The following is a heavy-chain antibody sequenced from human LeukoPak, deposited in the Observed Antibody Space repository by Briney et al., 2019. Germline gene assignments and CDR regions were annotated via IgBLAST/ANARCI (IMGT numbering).Heavy chain of an antibody. CDR3: ARDDSWAFDI. CDR2: ISSDSGSSI. Sequence: PGGSLRLSWAASGFXFRSYSINWVRSAPGKGLKWVSYISSDSGSSIYCEESVKGRFSLSRDNAKNSLYLQMNSLRDEDTAVYHCARDDSWAFDIWGQGAMVTVSS. CDR1: GFXFRSYS. V-gene: IGHV3-48*02. D-gene: IGHD2-15*01. J-gene: IGHJ3*02.